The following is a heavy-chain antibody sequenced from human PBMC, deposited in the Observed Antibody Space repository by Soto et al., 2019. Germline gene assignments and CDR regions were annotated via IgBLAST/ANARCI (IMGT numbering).Heavy chain of an antibody. J-gene: IGHJ1*01. CDR3: AKTISEGIAVAGMGY. CDR1: GGTFSSYA. V-gene: IGHV1-69*13. CDR2: SIPIFGTA. D-gene: IGHD6-19*01. Sequence: SVQVCCKASGGTFSSYAISWVRQAPGQGLEWMGGSIPIFGTANYAQKFQGRVTITADESTSTAYMELSSLRSEDTAVYYCAKTISEGIAVAGMGYWGQGYLVTVSA.